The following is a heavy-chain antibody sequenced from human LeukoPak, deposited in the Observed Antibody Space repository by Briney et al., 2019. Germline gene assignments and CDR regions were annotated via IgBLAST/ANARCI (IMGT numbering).Heavy chain of an antibody. V-gene: IGHV3-48*04. D-gene: IGHD3-10*01. Sequence: PGGSLRLSCAGSGFSFRSYSMNWVRQAPGKGLEWVSYISSSSSTIYYADSVKGRFTVSRDNAKNTLYLQMNSLRAEDTAVYYCARALYGSGSFLYFDYWGQGTLVTVSS. CDR3: ARALYGSGSFLYFDY. CDR2: ISSSSSTI. J-gene: IGHJ4*02. CDR1: GFSFRSYS.